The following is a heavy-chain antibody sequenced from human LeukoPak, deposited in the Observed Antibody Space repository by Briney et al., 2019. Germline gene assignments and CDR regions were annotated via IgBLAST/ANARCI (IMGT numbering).Heavy chain of an antibody. CDR2: IKQEGSEK. D-gene: IGHD6-13*01. J-gene: IGHJ4*02. CDR3: ARDLSSRDAY. Sequence: GGSLRLSCAVSGFTFSSYWMSWVRQAPGKGLEWVANIKQEGSEKTYVDSVKGRFTISRDNAQNSLYLQMSSLRVDDTAVYYCARDLSSRDAYWGQGTLVTVSS. V-gene: IGHV3-7*03. CDR1: GFTFSSYW.